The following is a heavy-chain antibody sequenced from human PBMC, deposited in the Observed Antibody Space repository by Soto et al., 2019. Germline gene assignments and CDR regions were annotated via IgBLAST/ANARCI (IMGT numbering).Heavy chain of an antibody. CDR2: INPSGGST. Sequence: GSLVKVSCKASGYTSTSYYMHWVRQAPEQGLAWMGIINPSGGSTSYAQKFQGRVTMTRDTSTSTVYMELSSLRSEDTAVYYCARDGEAVVGPHGYYYGMDVWGQGTTVTVSS. CDR3: ARDGEAVVGPHGYYYGMDV. V-gene: IGHV1-46*01. CDR1: GYTSTSYY. J-gene: IGHJ6*02. D-gene: IGHD1-26*01.